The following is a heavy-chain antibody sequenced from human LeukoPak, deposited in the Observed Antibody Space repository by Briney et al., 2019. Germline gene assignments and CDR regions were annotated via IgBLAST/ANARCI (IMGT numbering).Heavy chain of an antibody. CDR1: GYSFSNNS. CDR2: ISAYNGNT. CDR3: ARDFGGSYTGGGWFDP. J-gene: IGHJ5*02. D-gene: IGHD1-26*01. V-gene: IGHV1-18*01. Sequence: ASVKVACKASGYSFSNNSISWMRQAAGQGLEWMGWISAYNGNTKYAQKLQGRVTRTTDTSTNTAYMELRSLRSDDTAVYYCARDFGGSYTGGGWFDPWGQGTLVTVSS.